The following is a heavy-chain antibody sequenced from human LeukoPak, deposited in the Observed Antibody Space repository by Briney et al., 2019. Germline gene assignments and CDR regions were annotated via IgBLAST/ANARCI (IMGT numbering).Heavy chain of an antibody. CDR2: IHSGGIT. Sequence: SGGSLRLSCAASGVTVSNIYMSWVRQAPGTGLEWVSIIHSGGITHYADSVKGRFTISRDNSKNTLYLQMNSLRAEDTAVYYCVRDRGITSTGGYGMDVWGPGTTVTVSS. J-gene: IGHJ6*02. CDR3: VRDRGITSTGGYGMDV. D-gene: IGHD6-13*01. V-gene: IGHV3-53*01. CDR1: GVTVSNIY.